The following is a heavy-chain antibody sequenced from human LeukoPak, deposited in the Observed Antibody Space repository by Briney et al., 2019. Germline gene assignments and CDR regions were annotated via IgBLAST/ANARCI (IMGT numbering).Heavy chain of an antibody. D-gene: IGHD1-26*01. J-gene: IGHJ4*02. CDR1: GGSISTYY. V-gene: IGHV4-59*01. CDR3: ARAVGGAVGY. CDR2: IYYSGST. Sequence: SETLSLTCTVSGGSISTYYWSWFRQPPGKGLEWIGYIYYSGSTNYNPSLKSRVTISVDTSKNQFSLKLSSVTAADTAVYYCARAVGGAVGYWGQGTLVTVSS.